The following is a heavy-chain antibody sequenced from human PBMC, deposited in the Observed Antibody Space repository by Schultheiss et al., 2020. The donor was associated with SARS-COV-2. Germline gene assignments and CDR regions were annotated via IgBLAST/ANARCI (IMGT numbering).Heavy chain of an antibody. CDR2: INPSGGST. D-gene: IGHD6-13*01. Sequence: ASVKVSCKASGYTFTGYYMHWVRQAPGQGLEWMGIINPSGGSTSYAQKFQGRVTITADKSTSTAYMELSSLRSEDTAVYYCARAGWEYSSSWYWFDPWGQGTLVTVSS. CDR1: GYTFTGYY. J-gene: IGHJ5*02. V-gene: IGHV1-46*01. CDR3: ARAGWEYSSSWYWFDP.